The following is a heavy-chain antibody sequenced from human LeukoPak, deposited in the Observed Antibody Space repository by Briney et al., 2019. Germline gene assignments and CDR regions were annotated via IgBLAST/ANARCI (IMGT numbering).Heavy chain of an antibody. CDR1: GFTFSSYS. J-gene: IGHJ5*02. V-gene: IGHV3-21*01. Sequence: GGSLRLSCAASGFTFSSYSMNWVRQAPGKGLEWVSSISSSSSYIYYADSVKGRFTISRDNAKNSLYLQMNSLRAEDTAVYYCARESGGVGAPRSWGQGTLVTVSS. D-gene: IGHD1-26*01. CDR3: ARESGGVGAPRS. CDR2: ISSSSSYI.